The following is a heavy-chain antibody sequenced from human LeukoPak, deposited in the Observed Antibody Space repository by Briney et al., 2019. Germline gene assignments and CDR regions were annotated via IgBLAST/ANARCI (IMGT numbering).Heavy chain of an antibody. CDR3: TRGWDS. V-gene: IGHV1-8*01. Sequence: VASVKVPCKASGYTFSNYDINWVRQAPGQGLEWMGWMNPDSDDADYAQKFQGRFSITMNTSITTAYMELSSLGFEDTAVYFCTRGWDSWGQGTLVTVSS. J-gene: IGHJ4*02. CDR1: GYTFSNYD. CDR2: MNPDSDDA.